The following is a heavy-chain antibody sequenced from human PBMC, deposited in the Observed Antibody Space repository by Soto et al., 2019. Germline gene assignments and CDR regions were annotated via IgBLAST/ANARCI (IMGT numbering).Heavy chain of an antibody. CDR1: GGSISSSSYY. CDR2: IYYSGST. V-gene: IGHV4-39*01. Sequence: SETLSLTCTVSGGSISSSSYYWGWIRQPPGKGLEWIGSIYYSGSTYYNPSLKSRVTISVDTSKNQFSLKLSSVTAADTAVYYCARTSLSGWYGTWWFDPWGQGTQVTVSS. J-gene: IGHJ5*02. CDR3: ARTSLSGWYGTWWFDP. D-gene: IGHD6-19*01.